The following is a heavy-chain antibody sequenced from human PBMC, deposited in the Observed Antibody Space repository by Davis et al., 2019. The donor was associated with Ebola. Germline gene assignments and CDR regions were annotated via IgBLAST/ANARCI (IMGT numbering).Heavy chain of an antibody. CDR3: ARGWLRSAFDQ. V-gene: IGHV6-1*01. D-gene: IGHD5-12*01. J-gene: IGHJ4*02. CDR2: TYYSSKWYT. Sequence: HSQTLSLTCAISVDSASGSSGAWNSIRQSPSRGREWLGRTYYSSKWYTDSTLSVKSRITISADTAKNQLSLHLDSVTPEDTAVYYCARGWLRSAFDQWGQGTLVTVSS. CDR1: VDSASGSSGA.